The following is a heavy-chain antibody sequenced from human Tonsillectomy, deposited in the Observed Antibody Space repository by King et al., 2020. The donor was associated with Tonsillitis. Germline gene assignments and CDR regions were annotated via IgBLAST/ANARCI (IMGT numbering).Heavy chain of an antibody. J-gene: IGHJ4*02. CDR3: GRGGYSGFDPTYY. V-gene: IGHV1-46*03. CDR1: GYTFTNYY. D-gene: IGHD5-12*01. Sequence: QLVQSGAEVKKPGASVKVSCKTSGYTFTNYYLHWVRQAPGQGLEWMGIINPSAGTTNFAQKFQGRVTMTRDTSTSTVYMELYSLRSEDTAVYYCGRGGYSGFDPTYYWGQGTLVTVSS. CDR2: INPSAGTT.